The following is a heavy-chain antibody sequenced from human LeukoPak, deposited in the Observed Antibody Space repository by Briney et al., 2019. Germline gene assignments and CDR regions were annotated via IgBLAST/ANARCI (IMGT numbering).Heavy chain of an antibody. CDR3: ATISGGHESSGYYYY. CDR1: GFTFSSYA. Sequence: QSGGSLRLSCAASGFTFSSYAMSWVRQAPGKGLAWVSTISGSGGSTYYADSVKGRFTISRDNSRNTLYLQMNSLRAEDTAVYYCATISGGHESSGYYYYWGQGTLVTVSS. CDR2: ISGSGGST. J-gene: IGHJ4*02. V-gene: IGHV3-23*01. D-gene: IGHD3-22*01.